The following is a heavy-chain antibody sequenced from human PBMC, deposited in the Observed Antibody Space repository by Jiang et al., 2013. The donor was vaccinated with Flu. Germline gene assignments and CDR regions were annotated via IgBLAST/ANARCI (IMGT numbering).Heavy chain of an antibody. CDR3: ARLRIAESYYFDY. Sequence: IYPGDSDTRYSPSFQGQVTISADKSISTAYLQWSSLKASDTAMYYCARLRIAESYYFDYWGQGTLVTVSS. J-gene: IGHJ4*02. D-gene: IGHD2-15*01. V-gene: IGHV5-51*01. CDR2: IYPGDSDT.